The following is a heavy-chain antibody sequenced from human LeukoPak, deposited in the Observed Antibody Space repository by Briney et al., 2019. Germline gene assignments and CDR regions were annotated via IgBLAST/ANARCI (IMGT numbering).Heavy chain of an antibody. Sequence: ASVKVSCKVSGNTFTDLSMNWVRQAPGKGLEWMGGFDPEDVETIYAQKFQGRVTMTEDTSTATAYMELSSLRLDDTAVYYCATDFYRGRQFDYWGQGTLVTVSS. D-gene: IGHD2/OR15-2a*01. CDR1: GNTFTDLS. V-gene: IGHV1-24*01. CDR3: ATDFYRGRQFDY. J-gene: IGHJ4*02. CDR2: FDPEDVET.